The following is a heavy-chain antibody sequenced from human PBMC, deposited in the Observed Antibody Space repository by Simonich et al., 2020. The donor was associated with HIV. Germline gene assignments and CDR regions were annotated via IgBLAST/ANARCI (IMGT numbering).Heavy chain of an antibody. V-gene: IGHV1-69*09. J-gene: IGHJ3*02. Sequence: QVQLVQSGAEVKKPGSSVKVSCKASGGTSSSFAISWVRQAPGQGLEWMGGIIPILGIANDAQKFQGRVTITADKATSTAYMELSSLRSEDTAVYFCASLGAPHAFDIWGQGTMVTVSS. CDR2: IIPILGIA. D-gene: IGHD3-16*01. CDR3: ASLGAPHAFDI. CDR1: GGTSSSFA.